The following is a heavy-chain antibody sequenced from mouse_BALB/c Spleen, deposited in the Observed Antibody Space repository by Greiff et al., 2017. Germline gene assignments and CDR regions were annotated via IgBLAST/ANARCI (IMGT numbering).Heavy chain of an antibody. D-gene: IGHD2-3*01. CDR2: ISSGGSYT. CDR3: TREDDLDY. V-gene: IGHV5-6-4*01. CDR1: GFTFSSYT. J-gene: IGHJ2*01. Sequence: EVKLVESGGGLVKPGGSLKLSCAASGFTFSSYTMSWVRQTPEKRLEWVATISSGGSYTYYPDSVKGRFTISRDNAKNTLYLQMSSLKSEDTAMYYCTREDDLDYWGQGTTLTVSS.